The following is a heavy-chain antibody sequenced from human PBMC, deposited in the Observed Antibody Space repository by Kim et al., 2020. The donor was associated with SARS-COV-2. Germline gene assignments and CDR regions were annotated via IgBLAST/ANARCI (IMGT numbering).Heavy chain of an antibody. V-gene: IGHV4-31*02. CDR3: AREGNYDSSGYYFDY. D-gene: IGHD3-22*01. J-gene: IGHJ4*02. Sequence: LKSRVTTSVDTAKNRFSLKLSSVTAADTAVYYCAREGNYDSSGYYFDYWGQGTLVTVSS.